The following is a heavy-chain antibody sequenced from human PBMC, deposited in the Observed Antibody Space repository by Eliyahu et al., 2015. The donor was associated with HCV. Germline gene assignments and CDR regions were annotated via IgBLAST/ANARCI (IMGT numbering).Heavy chain of an antibody. Sequence: EVQLVESGGGLVQPGRSLRLSCAASGFTFDDYAMHWVRQAPGKGLEWVSGISWNSGSIGYADSVKGRFTISRDNAKNSLYLQMNSLRAEDTALYYCAKVGGKGDSGEVDYWGQGTLVTVSS. CDR3: AKVGGKGDSGEVDY. V-gene: IGHV3-9*01. CDR2: ISWNSGSI. CDR1: GFTFDDYA. J-gene: IGHJ4*02. D-gene: IGHD1-26*01.